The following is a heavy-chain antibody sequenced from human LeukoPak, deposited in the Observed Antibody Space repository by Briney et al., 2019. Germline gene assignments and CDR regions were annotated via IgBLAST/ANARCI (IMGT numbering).Heavy chain of an antibody. CDR3: ARATDRVGELYSSGWYYFDY. J-gene: IGHJ4*02. V-gene: IGHV3-15*01. CDR1: GFTFSNAW. D-gene: IGHD6-19*01. CDR2: IKSKTDGGTT. Sequence: GGSLRLSCAASGFTFSNAWMSWVRQAPGKGLEWVGRIKSKTDGGTTDYAAPVKGRFTISRDNSKNTLYLQMNSLRAEDTAVYYCARATDRVGELYSSGWYYFDYWGQGTLVTVSS.